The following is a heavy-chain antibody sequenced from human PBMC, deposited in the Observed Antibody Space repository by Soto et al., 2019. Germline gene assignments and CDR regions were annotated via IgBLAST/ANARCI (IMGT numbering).Heavy chain of an antibody. Sequence: QLQLQESGPGLVKPSETLSLTCTVSGGSISSSSYYWGWIRQPPGKGLEWIGSIYYSGSTYYNPSLKSRVTISVDTSKNQFSLKLSSVTAADTAVYYYARRNWGATYYYYMDVWGKGTTVTVSS. CDR3: ARRNWGATYYYYMDV. V-gene: IGHV4-39*01. CDR2: IYYSGST. D-gene: IGHD1-26*01. J-gene: IGHJ6*03. CDR1: GGSISSSSYY.